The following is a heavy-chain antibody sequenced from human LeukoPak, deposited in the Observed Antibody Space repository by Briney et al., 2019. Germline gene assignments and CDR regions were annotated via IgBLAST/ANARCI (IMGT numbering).Heavy chain of an antibody. D-gene: IGHD3-10*01. Sequence: GGSLRLSCAASGFTFRIYSLNWVRQAPGTGLEWVSSIGTSSGDIYYADSVKGRFTISRDNDKNSLYLQMNSLTAEDTAVYYLLRDRGARGRGLAWGQGTQVTVSS. CDR3: LRDRGARGRGLA. CDR1: GFTFRIYS. CDR2: IGTSSGDI. V-gene: IGHV3-21*01. J-gene: IGHJ5*02.